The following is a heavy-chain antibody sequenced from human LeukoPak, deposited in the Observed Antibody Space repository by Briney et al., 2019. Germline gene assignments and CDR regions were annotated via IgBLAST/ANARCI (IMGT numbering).Heavy chain of an antibody. CDR1: GFTFSDYH. CDR2: ITGSSSHT. Sequence: SGGSLRLSCAASGFTFSDYHMSWIRQAPGKGLEWVSFITGSSSHTNYADSVKGRFTISRDNAKNSLYLQMNSLRAEDTAVYYCARDYGDYVGAFDIWGQGTMVTVSS. D-gene: IGHD4-17*01. J-gene: IGHJ3*02. CDR3: ARDYGDYVGAFDI. V-gene: IGHV3-11*05.